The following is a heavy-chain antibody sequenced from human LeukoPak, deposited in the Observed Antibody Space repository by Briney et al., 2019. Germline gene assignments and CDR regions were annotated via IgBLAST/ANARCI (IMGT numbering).Heavy chain of an antibody. V-gene: IGHV2-5*02. CDR1: GFSFSTSGVG. D-gene: IGHD3-9*01. J-gene: IGHJ4*02. CDR2: IYCDEDE. Sequence: SGPTLVNPTQTLTLTCTFSGFSFSTSGVGVGWIRQPPGKALEWLAVIYCDEDERYRPSLKSRLTINKDTSKNQVVLTKTNMDPVDTATYYCARSPHYDILTGSRGTFDYWGRGILVTVSS. CDR3: ARSPHYDILTGSRGTFDY.